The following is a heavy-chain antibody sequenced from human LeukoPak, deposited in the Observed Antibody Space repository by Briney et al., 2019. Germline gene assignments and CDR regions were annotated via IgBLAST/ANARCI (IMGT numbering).Heavy chain of an antibody. CDR2: IYYSGST. J-gene: IGHJ4*02. CDR1: AGSTNSGDYY. D-gene: IGHD2-21*02. V-gene: IGHV4-61*08. Sequence: SQTLSLTCTVSAGSTNSGDYYWSWIRQPPGKGLEWIGYIYYSGSTNYNPSLKSRVTISVDTSKNQFSLKLSSVTAADTAVYYCARDSCGGDCSFDYWGQGTLVTVSS. CDR3: ARDSCGGDCSFDY.